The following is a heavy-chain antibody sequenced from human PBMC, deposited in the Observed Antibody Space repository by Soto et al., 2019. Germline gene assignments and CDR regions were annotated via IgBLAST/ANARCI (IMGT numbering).Heavy chain of an antibody. Sequence: QVQLVQSGAEVKKPGASVRVSCKASGYTFTNYGISWVRQAPGQGLERMGWVGPYNGNTDPAPNFQGRVTMTTDTSTHTASMALGSLRSDDTALYYCARCYCSLGSCYTCWHFDLWGRGTLVTVSS. V-gene: IGHV1-18*04. D-gene: IGHD2-15*01. CDR1: GYTFTNYG. CDR2: VGPYNGNT. CDR3: ARCYCSLGSCYTCWHFDL. J-gene: IGHJ2*01.